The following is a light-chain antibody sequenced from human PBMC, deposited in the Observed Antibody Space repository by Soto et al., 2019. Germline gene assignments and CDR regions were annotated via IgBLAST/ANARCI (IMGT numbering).Light chain of an antibody. Sequence: EIVMTQSPATLSVSPGERATLSCRASQMVSTNLAWYQQKPGQAPRLLIYGASTRATGIPARFSGSGSGTEFTLTISSLQSEDFAVYYCQQYANWPQYTFGQGTKVEIK. CDR3: QQYANWPQYT. CDR2: GAS. J-gene: IGKJ2*01. CDR1: QMVSTN. V-gene: IGKV3-15*01.